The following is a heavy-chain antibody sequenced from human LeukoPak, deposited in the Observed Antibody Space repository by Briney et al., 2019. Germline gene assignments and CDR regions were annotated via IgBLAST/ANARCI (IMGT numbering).Heavy chain of an antibody. CDR3: ARQDYYDSSGYQIHNWFDP. J-gene: IGHJ5*02. Sequence: SETLSLTCTVSGGSISSSSYYWGWVRQPPGKGLEWIGSIYYSGSTYYNPSLKSRVTISVDTSKNQFSLKLSSVTAADTAVYYCARQDYYDSSGYQIHNWFDPWGQGTLVTVSS. CDR1: GGSISSSSYY. D-gene: IGHD3-22*01. V-gene: IGHV4-39*01. CDR2: IYYSGST.